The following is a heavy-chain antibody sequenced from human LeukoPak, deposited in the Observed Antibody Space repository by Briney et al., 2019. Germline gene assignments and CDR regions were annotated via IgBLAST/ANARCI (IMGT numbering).Heavy chain of an antibody. CDR3: ARVYGSGSYYNGYYYYYMDV. CDR1: GGSISRYY. CDR2: IYASGSTNYNPSSGSI. V-gene: IGHV4-4*07. Sequence: SETLSLTCTVSGGSISRYYWSWIRQPAEKGPEWIGRIYASGSTNYNPSSGSINYNPSLESRVTMSVDTSKNQFSLKLSSVTAADTAVYYCARVYGSGSYYNGYYYYYMDVWGKGTTVTISS. J-gene: IGHJ6*03. D-gene: IGHD3-10*01.